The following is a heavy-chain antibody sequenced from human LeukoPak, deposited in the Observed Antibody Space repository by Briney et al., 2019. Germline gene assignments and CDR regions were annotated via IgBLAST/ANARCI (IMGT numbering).Heavy chain of an antibody. J-gene: IGHJ5*02. CDR3: ARVVVVAATVRDNWFDP. CDR1: GGSIRSTTYY. D-gene: IGHD2-15*01. V-gene: IGHV4-39*07. Sequence: SETLSLTCSVSGGSIRSTTYYWGWIRQPPGKGLEWIGSIYYSGSTYYNLSLKSRVTISVDTSKNQFSLKLSSVTAADTAVYYCARVVVVAATVRDNWFDPWGQGTLVTVSS. CDR2: IYYSGST.